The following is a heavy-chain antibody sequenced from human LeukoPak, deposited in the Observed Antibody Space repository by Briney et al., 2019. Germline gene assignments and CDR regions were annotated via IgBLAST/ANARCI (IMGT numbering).Heavy chain of an antibody. CDR1: GYSFTGYY. CDR2: INPYSGGT. D-gene: IGHD2-2*01. J-gene: IGHJ4*02. V-gene: IGHV1-2*02. Sequence: ASVKASCKASGYSFTGYYMHWVRQAPGQGLEWMGWINPYSGGTNYAQKFQGRVTMTRDTSISTAYVELSRLRSDDTAVYYCAREVAADYYFDYWGQGTLVTVSS. CDR3: AREVAADYYFDY.